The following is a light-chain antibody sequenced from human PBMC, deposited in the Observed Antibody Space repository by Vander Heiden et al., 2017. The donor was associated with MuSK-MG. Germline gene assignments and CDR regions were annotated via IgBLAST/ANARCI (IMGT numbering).Light chain of an antibody. CDR2: EAS. J-gene: IGKJ4*01. CDR3: QQYTWYAT. CDR1: QSIKSH. Sequence: DFQMTQSPSSLSASVGDRVTITCRASQSIKSHLAWYQQKPGKAPKLLINEASILQSGVPSRFTGSESGTEFTLTINNLQPEDFATYYCQQYTWYATFGGGTRVEVK. V-gene: IGKV1-5*03.